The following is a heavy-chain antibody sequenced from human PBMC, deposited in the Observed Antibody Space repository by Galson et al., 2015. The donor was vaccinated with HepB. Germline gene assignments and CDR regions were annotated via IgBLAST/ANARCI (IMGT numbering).Heavy chain of an antibody. Sequence: SVKVSCKASGYTFTGYYIHWVRQVPGQGLEWMGRINPNSGGTNYAQRFQDRVTMTRDTSISTAYMELSRLTSDDTAVYHCARGAGAFDYWGQGTLVTVSS. CDR1: GYTFTGYY. D-gene: IGHD1-26*01. CDR3: ARGAGAFDY. V-gene: IGHV1-2*06. CDR2: INPNSGGT. J-gene: IGHJ4*02.